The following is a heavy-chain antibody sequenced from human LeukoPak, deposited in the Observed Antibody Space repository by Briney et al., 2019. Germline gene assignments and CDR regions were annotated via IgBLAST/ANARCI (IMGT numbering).Heavy chain of an antibody. V-gene: IGHV1-69*13. CDR1: GGTFSSYA. D-gene: IGHD3-10*01. Sequence: GASVKVSCKASGGTFSSYAISWVRQAPGQGLEWMGGIIPIFGTANYAQKFQGRVTITADESTSTAYMELSSLRSEDTAVYYCARAHYYYGSGNTRPPPNYWGQGTLVTVSS. J-gene: IGHJ4*02. CDR2: IIPIFGTA. CDR3: ARAHYYYGSGNTRPPPNY.